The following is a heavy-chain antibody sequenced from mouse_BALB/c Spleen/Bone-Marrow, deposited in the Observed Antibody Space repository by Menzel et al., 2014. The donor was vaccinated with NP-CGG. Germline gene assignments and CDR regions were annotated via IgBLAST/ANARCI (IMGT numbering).Heavy chain of an antibody. V-gene: IGHV7-3*02. CDR2: IRNKANGYTT. Sequence: EVKLMESGGGLVQPGGSLRLSCATSGFTFTDYYMSWVRQPPGKALEWLGFIRNKANGYTTEYSASVKDRFTISRDNSQSILYLQMNTLRAEDSATYYCAVMDYWGQGTSVTVSS. CDR1: GFTFTDYY. CDR3: AVMDY. J-gene: IGHJ4*01.